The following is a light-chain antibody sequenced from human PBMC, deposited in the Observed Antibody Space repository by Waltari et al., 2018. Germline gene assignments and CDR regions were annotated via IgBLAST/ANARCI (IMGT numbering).Light chain of an antibody. CDR3: SSYSISSTRFL. CDR2: EVT. V-gene: IGLV2-14*01. Sequence: QSALTQPASVSGSPGQSITISCTGSSTDVGAFNYVSWYQQYPGPAPKLKIYEVTHRPPGVSNRFSGSKSGNTASLTISGLQAEDEADYYCSSYSISSTRFLFGGGTKLTVL. CDR1: STDVGAFNY. J-gene: IGLJ2*01.